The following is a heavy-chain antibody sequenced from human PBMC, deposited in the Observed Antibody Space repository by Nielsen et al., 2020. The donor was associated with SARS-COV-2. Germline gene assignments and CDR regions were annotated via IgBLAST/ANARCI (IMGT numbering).Heavy chain of an antibody. CDR3: ARDLYDFWSGYLSGYSSSWNAFDI. CDR1: GYTFTSYA. Sequence: ASVKVSCKASGYTFTSYAMNWVRQAPGQGLEWMGWINTNTGNPTYAQGFTGRFVFSLDTSVSTAYLQISSLKAEDTAVYYCARDLYDFWSGYLSGYSSSWNAFDIWGQGTMVTVSS. CDR2: INTNTGNP. D-gene: IGHD3-3*01. J-gene: IGHJ3*02. V-gene: IGHV7-4-1*02.